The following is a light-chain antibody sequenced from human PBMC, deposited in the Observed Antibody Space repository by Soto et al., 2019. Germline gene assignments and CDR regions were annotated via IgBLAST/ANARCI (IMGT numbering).Light chain of an antibody. CDR1: QSVSSSY. J-gene: IGKJ3*01. V-gene: IGKV3-20*01. CDR3: QHYGGSPSFT. Sequence: EIVLTQSPGTLSLSPGERATLSCRASQSVSSSYLGWYQQKPGQAPRLLIYGASGRATGIPDRFSGSGFGKDFTLTISRLEPEDFAVYYCQHYGGSPSFTFGPGTKVDIK. CDR2: GAS.